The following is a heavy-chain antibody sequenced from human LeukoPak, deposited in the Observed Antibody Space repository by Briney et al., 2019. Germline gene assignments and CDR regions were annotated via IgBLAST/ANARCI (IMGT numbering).Heavy chain of an antibody. J-gene: IGHJ3*02. D-gene: IGHD5-24*01. CDR1: GVSISSTSYY. CDR3: ARDGYNLRAFDI. V-gene: IGHV4-61*01. Sequence: SETLSLTCTVSGVSISSTSYYWGWIRQPPGKGLEWIGYIYYSGSTNYNPSLKSRVTISVDTSKNQFSLKLSSVTAADTAVYYCARDGYNLRAFDIWGQGTMVTVSS. CDR2: IYYSGST.